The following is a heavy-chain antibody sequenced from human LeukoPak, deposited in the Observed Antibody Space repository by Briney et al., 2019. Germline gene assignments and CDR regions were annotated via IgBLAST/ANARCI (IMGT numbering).Heavy chain of an antibody. CDR3: AKPRAVGVNAFFDY. CDR1: GFTVSSSA. CDR2: VSGSGGST. J-gene: IGHJ4*02. V-gene: IGHV3-23*01. Sequence: GPSLTPLCPASGFTVSSSAARCARLEPGEWLGSVLSVSGSGGSTYYADSVKGRFTISRDNSKNTLYLQMNSLRAEDTAIYYCAKPRAVGVNAFFDYWGQGTLVTVSS.